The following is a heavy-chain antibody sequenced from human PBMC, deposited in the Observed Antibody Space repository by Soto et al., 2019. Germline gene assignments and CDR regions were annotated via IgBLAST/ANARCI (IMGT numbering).Heavy chain of an antibody. V-gene: IGHV5-51*01. CDR1: GYSFTSYW. CDR3: ARRLYRSSWYYGMDV. J-gene: IGHJ6*02. Sequence: PGASLKISCKGSGYSFTSYWIGWVRQMPGKGLEWMGIIYPGDSDTRYSPSFQGQVTISADKSISTAYLQLSSLKASDTAMYYCARRLYRSSWYYGMDVWGQGTTVTVSS. D-gene: IGHD6-13*01. CDR2: IYPGDSDT.